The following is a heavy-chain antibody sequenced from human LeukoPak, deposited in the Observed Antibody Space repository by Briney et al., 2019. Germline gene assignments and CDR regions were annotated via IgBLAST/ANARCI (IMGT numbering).Heavy chain of an antibody. CDR1: GGSISSGGYY. V-gene: IGHV4-31*03. D-gene: IGHD1-26*01. CDR2: IYYSGST. Sequence: PSETLSLTCTVSGGSISSGGYYWSWIRQHPGKGLEWIGYIYYSGSTYYNPSLKSRVTISVDTSKNQFSLKLSFVTAADTAVYYCATLRGSYYVGQVQHWGQGTLVTVSS. CDR3: ATLRGSYYVGQVQH. J-gene: IGHJ1*01.